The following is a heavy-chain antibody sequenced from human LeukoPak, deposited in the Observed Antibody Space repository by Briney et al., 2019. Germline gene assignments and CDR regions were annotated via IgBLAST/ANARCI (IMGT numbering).Heavy chain of an antibody. Sequence: GASVKVSCKASGGTFSGYAISWVRQAPGQGLEWMGGIIPIFGTANYAQKFQGRVTITADKSTSTAYMELSSLRSEDTAVYYCARVEGNYDFWSQPGVWGQGTLVTVSS. D-gene: IGHD3-3*01. CDR3: ARVEGNYDFWSQPGV. CDR1: GGTFSGYA. V-gene: IGHV1-69*06. CDR2: IIPIFGTA. J-gene: IGHJ4*02.